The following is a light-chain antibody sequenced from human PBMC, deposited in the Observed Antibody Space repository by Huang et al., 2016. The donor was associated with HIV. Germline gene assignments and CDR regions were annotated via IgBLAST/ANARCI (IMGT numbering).Light chain of an antibody. V-gene: IGKV3-15*01. CDR1: QSVSSN. CDR3: QQYNNWPPRT. CDR2: GAS. J-gene: IGKJ1*01. Sequence: EIVMTQSPATLSVSPGERATLSCRASQSVSSNLAWYQQKPGQAPRLLIYGASTRATGSPAGFSGSGSGTEFTLTISSLQSEDFAVYYCQQYNNWPPRTFGQGTKVEIK.